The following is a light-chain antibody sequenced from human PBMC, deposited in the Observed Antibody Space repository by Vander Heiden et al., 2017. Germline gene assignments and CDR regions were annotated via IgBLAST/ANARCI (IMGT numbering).Light chain of an antibody. Sequence: QMTQSPSSLSASVRARVTITCRASLDIRSDLGWYQQRPGKAPKLLIYDATRLQSGVPSRFSRRGSGTDFTLTIRSLHSEDFATYYCLQDYNYPFTFGPGTKVEIK. CDR3: LQDYNYPFT. CDR2: DAT. J-gene: IGKJ3*01. V-gene: IGKV1-6*02. CDR1: LDIRSD.